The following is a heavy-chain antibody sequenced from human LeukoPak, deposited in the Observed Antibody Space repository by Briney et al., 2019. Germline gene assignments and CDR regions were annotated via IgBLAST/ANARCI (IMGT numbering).Heavy chain of an antibody. CDR3: ALAYCGGDCYSMSGYFDY. D-gene: IGHD2-21*02. Sequence: SETLSLTCTVSGGSISSYYWSWIRQPPGKGLEWIGYIYYSGSTNYNPSLKSRVTISVDTSKNQFSLKLSSVTAADTAVYYCALAYCGGDCYSMSGYFDYWGQGTLVTVSS. CDR1: GGSISSYY. V-gene: IGHV4-59*01. CDR2: IYYSGST. J-gene: IGHJ4*02.